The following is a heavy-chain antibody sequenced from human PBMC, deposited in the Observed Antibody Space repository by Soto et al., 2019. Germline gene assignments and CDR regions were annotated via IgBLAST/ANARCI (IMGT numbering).Heavy chain of an antibody. Sequence: GGSLRLSCAASGFTFSSYGMHWVRQAPGKGLEWVAVISYDGSNKYYADSVKGRFTISRDNSKNTLYLQMNSLRAEDTAVYYCAKEGPSSYGDKIPNPFYFWGQGTLVTVSS. J-gene: IGHJ4*02. V-gene: IGHV3-30*18. CDR3: AKEGPSSYGDKIPNPFYF. D-gene: IGHD4-17*01. CDR2: ISYDGSNK. CDR1: GFTFSSYG.